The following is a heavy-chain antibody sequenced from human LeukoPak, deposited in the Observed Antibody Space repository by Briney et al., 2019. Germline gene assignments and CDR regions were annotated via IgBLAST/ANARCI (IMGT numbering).Heavy chain of an antibody. J-gene: IGHJ4*01. V-gene: IGHV3-20*04. CDR3: ARRGYGYYFDF. D-gene: IGHD4-17*01. CDR1: EVNFDDHG. Sequence: PGGSLRLSCAPSEVNFDDHGMSWIRQAPGKGLEWVSGISSNGGSTGYADSMQGRFTISRDNAKSSLYLQMNSLRAEDTALYYCARRGYGYYFDFWGHGTLVTVSS. CDR2: ISSNGGST.